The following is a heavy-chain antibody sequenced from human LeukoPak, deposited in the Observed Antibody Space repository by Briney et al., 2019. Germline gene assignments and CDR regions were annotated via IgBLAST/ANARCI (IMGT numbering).Heavy chain of an antibody. Sequence: PGRSLRLSCAASGFTFSSYAMHWVRQAPGKGLEWVAVISYDGSNKYYADSVKGRFTISRDNSKNTLYLQMNSLRAEDTAVYYCAREGYSGYDGHLYFDYWGQGTLVTVSS. CDR2: ISYDGSNK. D-gene: IGHD5-12*01. CDR1: GFTFSSYA. J-gene: IGHJ4*02. V-gene: IGHV3-30-3*01. CDR3: AREGYSGYDGHLYFDY.